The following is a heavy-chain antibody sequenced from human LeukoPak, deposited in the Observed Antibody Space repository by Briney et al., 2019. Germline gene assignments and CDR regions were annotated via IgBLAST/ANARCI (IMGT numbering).Heavy chain of an antibody. J-gene: IGHJ5*02. CDR1: GYSFTSYW. Sequence: GESLKISCKGSGYSFTSYWIGWVRQMPGKGLEWMGIIYPGDSDTRYSPSFQGQVTISADKSISTAYLQWSSLKASDTAMYYCATITYYYDSSGYYHWFDPWGQGTLVTVSS. CDR2: IYPGDSDT. D-gene: IGHD3-22*01. V-gene: IGHV5-51*01. CDR3: ATITYYYDSSGYYHWFDP.